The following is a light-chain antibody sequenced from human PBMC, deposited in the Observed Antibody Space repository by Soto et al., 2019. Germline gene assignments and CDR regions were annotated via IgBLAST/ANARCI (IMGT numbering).Light chain of an antibody. CDR2: DAS. CDR1: QTINTR. V-gene: IGKV1-5*01. J-gene: IGKJ1*01. Sequence: TQTINTRLAWYQQKPGKAPKLLIYDASSLESGIPARFSGSGSGKDFTLTIRGLQSEDFAVYYCQQYNNWPPVWPFGQGNKVDIK. CDR3: QQYNNWPPVWP.